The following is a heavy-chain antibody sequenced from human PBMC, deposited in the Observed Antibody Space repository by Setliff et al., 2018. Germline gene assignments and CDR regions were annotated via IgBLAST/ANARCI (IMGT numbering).Heavy chain of an antibody. CDR1: GGSISSGVYY. Sequence: SETLSLTCTVSGGSISSGVYYWAWISQPPGKGLEWIGRIYYRGDTYYNASLKSRLTLSVDTSKNQVSLNLRSVTAADTAVYYRARTGTYRYFDYWGQGTQVTVSS. V-gene: IGHV4-39*01. J-gene: IGHJ4*02. CDR3: ARTGTYRYFDY. CDR2: IYYRGDT. D-gene: IGHD1-1*01.